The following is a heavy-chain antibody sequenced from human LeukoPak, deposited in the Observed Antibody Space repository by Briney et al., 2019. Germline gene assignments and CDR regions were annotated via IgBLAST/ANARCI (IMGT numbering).Heavy chain of an antibody. CDR1: GGSISSSSYY. Sequence: SETLSLTCTVSGGSISSSSYYWGWIRQPPGKGLEWIGSGYYSGSTYYNPSLKSRVTISVDTSKDQFSLRLSSVTADDTAVYYCARAGTNNYYYYYMDVWGKGTTVTVSS. CDR3: ARAGTNNYYYYYMDV. J-gene: IGHJ6*03. V-gene: IGHV4-39*02. D-gene: IGHD1-7*01. CDR2: GYYSGST.